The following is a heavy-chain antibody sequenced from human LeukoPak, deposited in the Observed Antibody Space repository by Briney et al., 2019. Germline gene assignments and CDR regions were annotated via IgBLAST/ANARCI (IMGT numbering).Heavy chain of an antibody. CDR3: AKGTYYGSGSYSH. CDR1: GITLSSYA. CDR2: ISGSGDST. J-gene: IGHJ4*02. V-gene: IGHV3-23*01. Sequence: GGSLRLSCVASGITLSSYAMSCVRQAPGKGLEWVSAISGSGDSTYYADSVKGRFTISRDNSKNTLYLQMNSLRAEDTAVYYCAKGTYYGSGSYSHWGQGTLVTVSS. D-gene: IGHD3-10*01.